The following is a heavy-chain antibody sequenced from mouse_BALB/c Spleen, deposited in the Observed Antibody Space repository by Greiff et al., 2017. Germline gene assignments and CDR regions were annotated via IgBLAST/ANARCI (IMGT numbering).Heavy chain of an antibody. CDR3: ASSYDYHYYDY. CDR1: GFNIKDTY. Sequence: VQLQQSGAELVKPGASVKLSCTASGFNIKDTYMHWVKQRPEQGLEWIGRIDPANGNTKYDPKFQGKATITADTSSNTAYLQLSSLTSEDTAVYYCASSYDYHYYDYWGQGNTLAVSA. V-gene: IGHV14-3*02. J-gene: IGHJ2*01. CDR2: IDPANGNT. D-gene: IGHD2-4*01.